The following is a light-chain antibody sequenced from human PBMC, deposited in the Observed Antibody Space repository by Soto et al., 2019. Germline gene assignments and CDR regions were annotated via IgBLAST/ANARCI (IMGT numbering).Light chain of an antibody. CDR3: SSYTSNTTPGV. J-gene: IGLJ1*01. CDR2: DVS. CDR1: SSDVDDYNS. Sequence: QSALTQPASVSGSPGQSVNISCTGTSSDVDDYNSLSWYQQYPAKAPKLMIYDVSNRPLRISNRFSASKSGTTASLSISRLHAEDEADDYCSSYTSNTTPGVFGTGTKLTVL. V-gene: IGLV2-14*01.